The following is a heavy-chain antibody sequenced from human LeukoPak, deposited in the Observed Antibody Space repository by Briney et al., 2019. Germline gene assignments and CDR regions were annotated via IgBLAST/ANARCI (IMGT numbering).Heavy chain of an antibody. CDR1: GGSISSSSYY. CDR2: IYYSGST. D-gene: IGHD6-19*01. CDR3: ARLLCWQWLATGYFDY. J-gene: IGHJ4*02. V-gene: IGHV4-39*01. Sequence: PSETLSLTCTVSGGSISSSSYYWGWIRQPPGKGLEWIGSIYYSGSTYYNPSLKSRVTISVDTSKNQFSLKLSSVTAADTAVYYCARLLCWQWLATGYFDYWGQGTLVTVSS.